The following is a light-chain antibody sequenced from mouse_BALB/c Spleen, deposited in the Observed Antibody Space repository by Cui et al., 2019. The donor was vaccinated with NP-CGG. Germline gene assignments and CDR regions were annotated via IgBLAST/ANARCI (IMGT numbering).Light chain of an antibody. CDR3: ALWYSNHWV. CDR2: GTN. CDR1: TGAVTTSNY. V-gene: IGLV1*01. J-gene: IGLJ1*01. Sequence: QAVVTQESELTTSPGETVTRTCRSSTGAVTTSNYANWVQEKPDHLFTGLIGGTNNRAPGVPARFSGSLIGDKAALTITGAQTEDEAIYFCALWYSNHWVFGGGTKLTVL.